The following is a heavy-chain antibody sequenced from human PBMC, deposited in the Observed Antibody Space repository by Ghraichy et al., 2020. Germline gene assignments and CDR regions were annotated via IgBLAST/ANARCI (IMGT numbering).Heavy chain of an antibody. V-gene: IGHV1-18*04. CDR2: ISAYNGNT. CDR1: GYTFTSYG. Sequence: ASVKVSCKASGYTFTSYGISWVRQAPGQGLEWMGWISAYNGNTNYAQKLQGRVTMTTDTSTSTAYMELRSLRSDDTAVYYCARSLSSSSWLTSYYYGMDVWGQGTTVTVSS. J-gene: IGHJ6*02. D-gene: IGHD6-6*01. CDR3: ARSLSSSSWLTSYYYGMDV.